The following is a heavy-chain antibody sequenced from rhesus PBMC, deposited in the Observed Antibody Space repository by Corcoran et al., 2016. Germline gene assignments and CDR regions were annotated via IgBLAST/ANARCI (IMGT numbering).Heavy chain of an antibody. V-gene: IGHV4S10*01. Sequence: QVQLQESGPGVVKPSETLSLTCAVSGGSISDSYRWSWIRQPPGKGLEWIGYIYGSSTSTNYNSCLKSRGTMSKDTTKSQFSMKRSSVTAADTAVYYWARIYSSGPDYWGQGVLVTGSS. CDR1: GGSISDSYR. CDR3: ARIYSSGPDY. J-gene: IGHJ4*01. CDR2: IYGSSTST. D-gene: IGHD6-31*01.